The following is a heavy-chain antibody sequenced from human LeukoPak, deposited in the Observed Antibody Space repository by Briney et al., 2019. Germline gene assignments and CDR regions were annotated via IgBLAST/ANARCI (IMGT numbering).Heavy chain of an antibody. CDR1: GGTFSSYT. Sequence: SVKVSCKASGGTFSSYTISWVRQAPGQGLEWMGRIIPILGIANYAQKFQGRVTITADKSTSTAYMELSSLRSEDTAVYYCARGPHCSSTSCYTGYFDYWGQGTLVTVSS. CDR3: ARGPHCSSTSCYTGYFDY. J-gene: IGHJ4*02. CDR2: IIPILGIA. D-gene: IGHD2-2*02. V-gene: IGHV1-69*02.